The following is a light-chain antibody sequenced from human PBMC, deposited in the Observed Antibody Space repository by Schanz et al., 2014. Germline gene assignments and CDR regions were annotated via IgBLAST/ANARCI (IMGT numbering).Light chain of an antibody. Sequence: QSVLTQPPSVSGAPGQRVTISCTGSSSNIGAYDVHWYQHLPKTAPKLLIYSNTNRPSGVPDRFSGSKSGNTASLTVSGLQAEDEADFYCCSYAGSHNYVFGTGTKLTVL. CDR2: SNT. J-gene: IGLJ1*01. CDR1: SSNIGAYD. CDR3: CSYAGSHNYV. V-gene: IGLV1-40*01.